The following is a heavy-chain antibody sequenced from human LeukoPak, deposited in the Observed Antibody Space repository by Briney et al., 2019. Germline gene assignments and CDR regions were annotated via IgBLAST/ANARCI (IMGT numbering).Heavy chain of an antibody. CDR1: GGSFSGYY. V-gene: IGHV4-34*01. CDR2: INHSGST. CDR3: ARRWVYDKRAFDA. Sequence: SETLSLTCAVYGGSFSGYYWSWIRQPPGKGLEWIGEINHSGSTNYNPSLKSRVTISVDTSRNQFSLKLSSVTAADTAVYYCARRWVYDKRAFDAWGQGTMVTVSS. D-gene: IGHD3-16*01. J-gene: IGHJ3*01.